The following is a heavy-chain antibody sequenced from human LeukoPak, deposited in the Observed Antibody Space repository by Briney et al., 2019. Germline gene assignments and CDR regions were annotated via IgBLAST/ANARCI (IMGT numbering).Heavy chain of an antibody. CDR2: ISWNSGSI. CDR1: GFTFDDYA. D-gene: IGHD6-13*01. V-gene: IGHV3-9*01. J-gene: IGHJ5*02. CDR3: ARWGYSSSWYGHGPPSFDP. Sequence: PGGSLRLSCAASGFTFDDYAMHWVRQAPGKGLEWVSGISWNSGSIGYADSVKGRFTISRDNAKNSLYLQMNSLRAEDTAVYYCARWGYSSSWYGHGPPSFDPWGQGTLVTVSS.